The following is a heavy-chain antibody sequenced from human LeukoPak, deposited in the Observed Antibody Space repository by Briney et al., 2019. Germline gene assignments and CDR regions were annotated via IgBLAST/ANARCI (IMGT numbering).Heavy chain of an antibody. D-gene: IGHD2-2*01. CDR1: GFAFDEHG. Sequence: GRSLRLSCTASGFAFDEHGMSWVRQVPGKGLEWVSGINWSGGSTGYANPLRGRFTISRDNAKNSLYLQMDSLRAEDTALYYCARAPITSPFYFDYWGQGTLVTVSS. CDR3: ARAPITSPFYFDY. V-gene: IGHV3-20*04. J-gene: IGHJ4*02. CDR2: INWSGGST.